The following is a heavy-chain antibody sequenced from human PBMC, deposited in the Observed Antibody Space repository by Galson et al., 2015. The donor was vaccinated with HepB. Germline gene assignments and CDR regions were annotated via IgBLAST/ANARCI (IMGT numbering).Heavy chain of an antibody. CDR3: ARDGGYYGSGRPSNLATYYSDY. CDR2: VNPISGST. CDR1: GYTFTTYY. V-gene: IGHV1-46*01. Sequence: SVKVSCKASGYTFTTYYMHWVRQAPGQGLEWMGIVNPISGSTTYAQRFQGRVTMTRDSSMSTVYMELSSLRSVDTAVYYCARDGGYYGSGRPSNLATYYSDYWGQGTLLTVSS. J-gene: IGHJ4*02. D-gene: IGHD3-10*01.